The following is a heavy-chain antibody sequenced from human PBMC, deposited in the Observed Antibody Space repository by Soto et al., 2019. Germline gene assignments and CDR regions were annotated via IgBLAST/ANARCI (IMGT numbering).Heavy chain of an antibody. J-gene: IGHJ4*02. V-gene: IGHV4-34*01. D-gene: IGHD3-3*01. Sequence: SETLSLTCAVYGGSFSGYYWSWIRQPPGKGLEWIGEINHSGSTNYNPSLKGRVTISVDTSKNQFSLKLSSVTAADTAVYYCARGSNRVTIFGVVITSDYFDYWGQGTLVTVSS. CDR3: ARGSNRVTIFGVVITSDYFDY. CDR2: INHSGST. CDR1: GGSFSGYY.